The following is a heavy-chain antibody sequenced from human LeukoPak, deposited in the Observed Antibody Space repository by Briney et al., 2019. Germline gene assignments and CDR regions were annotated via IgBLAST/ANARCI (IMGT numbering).Heavy chain of an antibody. Sequence: GGSLRLSCAASGFTFSNYEMNWVRQAPGKGLEWVSYISSSGDTIYYTDSVRGRFTISRDNAKNLLYLQMNSLRAEDTAVYYCARVLKGNWGQGTLVTVSS. CDR1: GFTFSNYE. J-gene: IGHJ4*02. V-gene: IGHV3-48*03. CDR2: ISSSGDTI. CDR3: ARVLKGN.